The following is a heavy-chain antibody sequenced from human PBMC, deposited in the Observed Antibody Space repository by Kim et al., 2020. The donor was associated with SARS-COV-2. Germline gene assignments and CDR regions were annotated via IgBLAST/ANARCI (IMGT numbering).Heavy chain of an antibody. CDR2: INPDGSEK. CDR3: ARDAPWPMTPESNLLFEYYFDS. D-gene: IGHD3-10*01. Sequence: GGSLRLSCAASQFTFGKYWMSWVRQAPGKGLEWVANINPDGSEKYYVDSLKGRFTISRDNAKNSMYLQLNSLRVEDTAIYFCARDAPWPMTPESNLLFEYYFDSWGLGTLVTVSS. V-gene: IGHV3-7*01. CDR1: QFTFGKYW. J-gene: IGHJ4*02.